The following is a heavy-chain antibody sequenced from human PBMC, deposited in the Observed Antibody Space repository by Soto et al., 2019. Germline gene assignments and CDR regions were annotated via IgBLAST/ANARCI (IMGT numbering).Heavy chain of an antibody. CDR1: RFSLSTSGVG. CDR3: ANRTPEDCSSTSCYFFGPNWFDP. Sequence: GXTLVNPTKTLTXNCTFSRFSLSTSGVGVVWIRQPPVKALEWLALIYWNDDKRYSPSLKSRLTITKDTSKNQLVLTMTNTEPVDTATYYCANRTPEDCSSTSCYFFGPNWFDPWGQGTLVTVSS. D-gene: IGHD2-2*01. J-gene: IGHJ5*02. V-gene: IGHV2-5*01. CDR2: IYWNDDK.